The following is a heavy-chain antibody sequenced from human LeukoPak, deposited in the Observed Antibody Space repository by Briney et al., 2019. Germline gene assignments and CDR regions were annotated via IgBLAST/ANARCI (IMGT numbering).Heavy chain of an antibody. D-gene: IGHD4-17*01. CDR1: GFTFSSYA. Sequence: PGGSLRLSCAAPGFTFSSYAMSWVRQAPGKGLEWVSDNSASGGSTYYADSVKGRFTISRDNSKNTLYLQMNSLRAEDTAVYYCAKKETTVTTFFENWGQGTLVTVSS. CDR3: AKKETTVTTFFEN. J-gene: IGHJ4*02. V-gene: IGHV3-23*01. CDR2: NSASGGST.